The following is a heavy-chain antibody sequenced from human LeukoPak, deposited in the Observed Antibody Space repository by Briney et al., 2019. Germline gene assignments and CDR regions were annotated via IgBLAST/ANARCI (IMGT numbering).Heavy chain of an antibody. CDR1: GYTFNDYG. CDR3: ARAFRDGPLYSMDV. V-gene: IGHV3-20*04. CDR2: ITWSGAAT. Sequence: GGSLRLSCAASGYTFNDYGVSWVRQAPTKGLEWISGITWSGAATAYADSVKGRFTISRDNAKNSLFLEMNSLTAEDTALYYCARAFRDGPLYSMDVWGQGTTVTVSS. J-gene: IGHJ6*02. D-gene: IGHD2-21*01.